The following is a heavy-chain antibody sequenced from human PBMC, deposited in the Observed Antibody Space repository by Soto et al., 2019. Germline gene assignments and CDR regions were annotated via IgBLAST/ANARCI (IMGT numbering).Heavy chain of an antibody. Sequence: ASVKVSCKASGYTFTSYAMHWVRQAPGQRLEWMGWINAGNGNTKYSQKFQGRVTITRDTSASTAYMELRSLRSDDTAVYFCARVDPRGVAVVRDYWGQGTLVTVSS. D-gene: IGHD3-10*01. CDR2: INAGNGNT. V-gene: IGHV1-3*01. J-gene: IGHJ4*02. CDR1: GYTFTSYA. CDR3: ARVDPRGVAVVRDY.